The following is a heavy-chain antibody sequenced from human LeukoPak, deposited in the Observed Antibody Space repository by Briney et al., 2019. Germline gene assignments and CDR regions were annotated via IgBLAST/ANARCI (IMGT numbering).Heavy chain of an antibody. Sequence: GGSLRLSCAASGFTFSSYAMSWVRQAPGKGLEWVSAISGSGGSTYYADSVKGRFTISRDNSKNTLYLQMNSLRAEDTAMYYCARRAAAGSCFDYWGQGTLVTVSS. J-gene: IGHJ4*02. V-gene: IGHV3-23*01. CDR3: ARRAAAGSCFDY. CDR2: ISGSGGST. CDR1: GFTFSSYA. D-gene: IGHD6-13*01.